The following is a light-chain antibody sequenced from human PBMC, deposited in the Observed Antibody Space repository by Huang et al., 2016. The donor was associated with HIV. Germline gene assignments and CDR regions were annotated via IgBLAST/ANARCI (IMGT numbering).Light chain of an antibody. CDR3: QQSYSPRRT. V-gene: IGKV1-39*01. CDR2: AAS. CDR1: QSISNY. Sequence: DIQMTQSPSSLSASVGDRVTITCRASQSISNYLNWYQQKPGKAPNLLIYAASSLKSGVPSRFSGSASGTDFTLTISSLQPEDFATYYCQQSYSPRRTFGQGTKVEIK. J-gene: IGKJ1*01.